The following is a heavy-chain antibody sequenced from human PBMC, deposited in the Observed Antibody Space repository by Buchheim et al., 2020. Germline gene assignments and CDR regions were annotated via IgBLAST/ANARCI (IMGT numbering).Heavy chain of an antibody. Sequence: QVQLQQWGAGLLKPSETLSLTCAVYGGSFSGYYWSWIRQPPGKGLDWIVEINHSGSTNYNPSLKSRVTISVDTSKNQFSLKLSSVTAADTAVYYCARGAGTLGVNFDYWGQGTL. J-gene: IGHJ4*02. CDR2: INHSGST. CDR1: GGSFSGYY. V-gene: IGHV4-34*01. CDR3: ARGAGTLGVNFDY. D-gene: IGHD3-16*01.